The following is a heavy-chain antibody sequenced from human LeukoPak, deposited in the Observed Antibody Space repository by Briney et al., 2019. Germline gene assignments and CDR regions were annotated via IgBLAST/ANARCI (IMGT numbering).Heavy chain of an antibody. CDR2: ISYDGSNK. CDR3: AKDSHWILFDD. V-gene: IGHV3-30*04. CDR1: GFTFSSYA. J-gene: IGHJ4*02. D-gene: IGHD2-2*03. Sequence: SGGSLRLSCAASGFTFSSYAMHWVRQAPGKGLEWVAIISYDGSNKYYADSVKGRFTISRDNSKNTLYVQMNSLRDEDTAVYYCAKDSHWILFDDWGQGTLVTVSS.